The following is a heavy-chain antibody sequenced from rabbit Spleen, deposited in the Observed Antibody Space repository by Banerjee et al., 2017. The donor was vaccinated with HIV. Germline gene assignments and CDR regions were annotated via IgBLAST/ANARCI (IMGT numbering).Heavy chain of an antibody. J-gene: IGHJ4*01. V-gene: IGHV1S40*01. CDR2: INAYTGKP. Sequence: QSLEESGGGLVKPEGSLTLTCKASGFSFSDRDVMCWVRQAPGKGLQWIACINAYTGKPVYATWAKGRFTISRTSSTSVTLQMTSLTAADTATYFCAGDLASVVGWNFGLWGPGTLVTVS. D-gene: IGHD3-1*01. CDR1: GFSFSDRDV. CDR3: AGDLASVVGWNFGL.